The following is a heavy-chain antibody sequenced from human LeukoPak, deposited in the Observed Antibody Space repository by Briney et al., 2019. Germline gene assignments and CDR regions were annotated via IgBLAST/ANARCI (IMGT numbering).Heavy chain of an antibody. CDR2: IYNSGTT. CDR1: GGSISSGDYY. J-gene: IGHJ3*02. CDR3: ARSTDAFDI. V-gene: IGHV4-61*08. D-gene: IGHD5/OR15-5a*01. Sequence: PSETLSLTCTVSGGSISSGDYYWSWIRQPPGKGLEWIGYIYNSGTTNYNPSLKSRVTIAVDTSRNQFSLKLSSVTAADTAVYYCARSTDAFDIWGQGTMVTVSS.